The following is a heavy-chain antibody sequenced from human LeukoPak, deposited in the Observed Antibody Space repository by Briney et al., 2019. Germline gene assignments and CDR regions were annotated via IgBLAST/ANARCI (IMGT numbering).Heavy chain of an antibody. CDR3: ARGSIMVGGVNRLGYYGMDV. Sequence: GASVKVSCKASGYTFTSFDINWVRQATGQGLEWMGWMNPKSGNRGYAQKFQGRVTMTRNTSISTAYMELSSLRSEDTAVYYCARGSIMVGGVNRLGYYGMDVWGQGATVTVSS. CDR1: GYTFTSFD. J-gene: IGHJ6*02. CDR2: MNPKSGNR. D-gene: IGHD3-10*01. V-gene: IGHV1-8*01.